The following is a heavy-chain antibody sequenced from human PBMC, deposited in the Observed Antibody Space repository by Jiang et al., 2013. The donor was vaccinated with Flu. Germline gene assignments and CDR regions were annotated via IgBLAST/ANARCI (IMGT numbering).Heavy chain of an antibody. J-gene: IGHJ4*02. CDR1: GFTFSSYG. D-gene: IGHD6-13*01. CDR3: ARRSSSSTKDFDY. V-gene: IGHV3-48*02. CDR2: ISSSGNNI. Sequence: GGGLVQPGGSLRLSCAASGFTFSSYGMNWVRQAPGKGLEWVSYISSSGNNIYNADSVKGRFTISRDNAKNSLYLQLNSLRDEDTAVYYCARRSSSSTKDFDYWGQGTLVTVSS.